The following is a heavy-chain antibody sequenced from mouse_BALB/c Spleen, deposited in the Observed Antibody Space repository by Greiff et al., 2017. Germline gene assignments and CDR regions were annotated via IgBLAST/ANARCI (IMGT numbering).Heavy chain of an antibody. J-gene: IGHJ3*01. D-gene: IGHD1-2*01. CDR1: GDSITSGY. CDR3: ARNYGHPPWFAY. Sequence: EVQLQESGPSLVKPSQTLSLTCSVTGDSITSGYWNWIRKFPGNKLEYMGYISYSGSTYYNPSLKSRISITRDTSKNQYYLQLNSVTTEDTATYYCARNYGHPPWFAYWGQGTLGTVSA. V-gene: IGHV3-8*02. CDR2: ISYSGST.